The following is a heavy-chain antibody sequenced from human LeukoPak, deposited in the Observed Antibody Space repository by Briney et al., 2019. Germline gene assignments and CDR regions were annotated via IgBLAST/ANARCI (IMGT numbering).Heavy chain of an antibody. Sequence: GGSLRLSCAASGFTFSSYGMHWVRQAPGKGLEWVAFIRHDGSNEYYADSAKGRFTISRDNSKNTLYLQMNSLRAEDTAVYYCAKISCSYGDYGSFDYWGQGTLVTVSS. CDR3: AKISCSYGDYGSFDY. J-gene: IGHJ4*02. D-gene: IGHD4-17*01. CDR2: IRHDGSNE. V-gene: IGHV3-30*02. CDR1: GFTFSSYG.